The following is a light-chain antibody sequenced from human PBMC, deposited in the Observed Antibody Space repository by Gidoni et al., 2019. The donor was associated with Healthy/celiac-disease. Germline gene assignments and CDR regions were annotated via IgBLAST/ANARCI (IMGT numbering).Light chain of an antibody. CDR2: AAS. V-gene: IGKV1-39*01. CDR3: QQSYSTQWT. Sequence: DIQMTQSPSSLSASVGDRVTITCRASQSIRSYLIWYQQKPGKAPNLLVYAASSLQSGVPSRFSGSGSGTDFTLTISSLQPEDFATYYCQQSYSTQWTFXQXTKVEIK. J-gene: IGKJ1*01. CDR1: QSIRSY.